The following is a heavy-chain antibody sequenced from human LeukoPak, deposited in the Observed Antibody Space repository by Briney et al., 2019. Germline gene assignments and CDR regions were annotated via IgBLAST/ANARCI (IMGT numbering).Heavy chain of an antibody. D-gene: IGHD6-13*01. CDR3: ARSGPGYSSSWTLDY. CDR1: GGTFSSYA. CDR2: IIPILGIA. Sequence: PVKVSCKASGGTFSSYAISWVRQAPGQGLEWMGRIIPILGIANYAQKFQGRVTITADKSTSTAYMELSSLRSEDTAVYYCARSGPGYSSSWTLDYWGQGTLVTVSS. J-gene: IGHJ4*02. V-gene: IGHV1-69*04.